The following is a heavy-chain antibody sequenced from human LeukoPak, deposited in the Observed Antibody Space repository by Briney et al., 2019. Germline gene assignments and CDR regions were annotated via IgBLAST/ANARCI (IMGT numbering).Heavy chain of an antibody. V-gene: IGHV1-69*17. CDR2: IIPIFGIA. D-gene: IGHD4-17*01. CDR3: ASWQMTTVTTLAFDI. Sequence: GASVKVSCKASGGTFSSYAISWVRQAPGQGLEWMGGIIPIFGIANYAQKFQGRVTITADKSTSTAYMELSSLRSEDTAVYYCASWQMTTVTTLAFDIWGQGTMVTVSS. CDR1: GGTFSSYA. J-gene: IGHJ3*02.